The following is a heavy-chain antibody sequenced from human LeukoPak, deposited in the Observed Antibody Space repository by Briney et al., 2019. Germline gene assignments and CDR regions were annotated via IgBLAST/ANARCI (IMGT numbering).Heavy chain of an antibody. D-gene: IGHD2-2*01. V-gene: IGHV3-48*03. CDR1: GLTFSSYE. CDR3: ARIVVPPPSYYYYDMDV. Sequence: GGSLRLSCAASGLTFSSYEMNWVRQAPGKWLEWVSYISSSGSTIYYADSVKGRFTISSDNAKNPLYLQLNSLRAEDTAVYYCARIVVPPPSYYYYDMDVWGQGTTVTVSS. J-gene: IGHJ6*02. CDR2: ISSSGSTI.